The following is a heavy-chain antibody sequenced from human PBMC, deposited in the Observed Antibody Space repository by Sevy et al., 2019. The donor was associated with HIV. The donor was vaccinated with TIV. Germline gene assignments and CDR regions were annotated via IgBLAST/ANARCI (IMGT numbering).Heavy chain of an antibody. CDR1: GASISNYD. V-gene: IGHV4-4*07. D-gene: IGHD3-10*01. Sequence: SESLSLTCTVSGASISNYDWIWIRQSAGKGLEWIGRIHTRGDTHYNPSLKSRVTMSLDTSQKRLSLKLTSVTAADTAVYYCTRDIVVRGVFPTYYYHYYMDVWGKGTTVTVSS. CDR2: IHTRGDT. CDR3: TRDIVVRGVFPTYYYHYYMDV. J-gene: IGHJ6*03.